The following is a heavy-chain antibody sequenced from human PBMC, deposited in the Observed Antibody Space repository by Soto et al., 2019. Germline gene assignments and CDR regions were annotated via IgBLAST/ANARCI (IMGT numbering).Heavy chain of an antibody. Sequence: PSETLSLTCTVSGGSISSSSYYWGWIRQPPRKGLEWIGNIYHGGSTYYNPSLKSRVTISVDRSKNQFSLKLSSVTAADTAVYYCAREIHSSSWYLTGWFDPWGQGTLVTVSS. CDR1: GGSISSSSYY. V-gene: IGHV4-39*07. D-gene: IGHD6-13*01. J-gene: IGHJ5*02. CDR3: AREIHSSSWYLTGWFDP. CDR2: IYHGGST.